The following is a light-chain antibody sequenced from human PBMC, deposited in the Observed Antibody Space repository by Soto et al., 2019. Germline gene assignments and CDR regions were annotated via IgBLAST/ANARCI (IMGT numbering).Light chain of an antibody. CDR1: SSNIGAGYD. CDR2: GNS. CDR3: PSYDSSLSGWV. Sequence: QSVLTQPPSVSGAPGQRVTISCTGSSSNIGAGYDVHWYHQLPGTAPKLLIYGNSNRPSGVPDRFSGSKSGTSASLAITGLQAEDEADYYCPSYDSSLSGWVFGGGTKLTVL. J-gene: IGLJ3*02. V-gene: IGLV1-40*01.